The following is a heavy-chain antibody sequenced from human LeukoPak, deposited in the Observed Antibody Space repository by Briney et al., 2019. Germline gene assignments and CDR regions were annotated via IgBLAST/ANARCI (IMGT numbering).Heavy chain of an antibody. V-gene: IGHV3-23*01. CDR2: ISGSGGST. J-gene: IGHJ4*02. D-gene: IGHD3-9*01. CDR1: GYTFSSYA. CDR3: AKSVYDILTGYYLDY. Sequence: GGSLTLACAASGYTFSSYAMSWVRQAPGRGLEWVSAISGSGGSTYYADSVKGRLTISRDNSKNTLYLQMNSLRAEDTAVYYCAKSVYDILTGYYLDYWGQGTLVTVSS.